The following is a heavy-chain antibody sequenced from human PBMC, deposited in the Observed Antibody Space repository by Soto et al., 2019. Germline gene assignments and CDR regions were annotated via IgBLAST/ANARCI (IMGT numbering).Heavy chain of an antibody. CDR2: ISSSGSTI. CDR3: ARNAYYDFWSGYQNAFDI. D-gene: IGHD3-3*01. V-gene: IGHV3-11*01. J-gene: IGHJ3*02. CDR1: GFTFSDYY. Sequence: GGSLRLSCAASGFTFSDYYMSWIRQAPGKGLEWVSYISSSGSTIYYADSVKGRFTISRDNAKNSLYLQMNSLRAEDTAVYYCARNAYYDFWSGYQNAFDIWGRGTMVTVSS.